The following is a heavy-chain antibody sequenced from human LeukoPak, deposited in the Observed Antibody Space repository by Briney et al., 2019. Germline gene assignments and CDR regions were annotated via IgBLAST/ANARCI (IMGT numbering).Heavy chain of an antibody. Sequence: ASVKVSCKASGYTFTSYGISWVRQAPGQGLEWMGWISAYNGNTSFAQKLQGRVTMTTDTSTSTAYMELRSLRSDDTAVYYCARDYYDSSGYYYVFALVRIFDYWGQGTLVTVSS. CDR1: GYTFTSYG. CDR2: ISAYNGNT. CDR3: ARDYYDSSGYYYVFALVRIFDY. V-gene: IGHV1-18*01. D-gene: IGHD3-22*01. J-gene: IGHJ4*02.